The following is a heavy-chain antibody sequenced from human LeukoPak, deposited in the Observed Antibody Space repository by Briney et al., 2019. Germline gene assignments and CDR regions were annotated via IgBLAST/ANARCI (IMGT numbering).Heavy chain of an antibody. Sequence: ASVKVSCKASGYTFTGYYMHWVRQAPGQGLEWMGWTIPDSGDTNYAQKFQGRVTMTRDTSISTAYMELSGLKSDDTALYYCAKDYGAFCFDSWGQGTLVTVSS. CDR3: AKDYGAFCFDS. D-gene: IGHD4-17*01. CDR1: GYTFTGYY. V-gene: IGHV1-2*02. CDR2: TIPDSGDT. J-gene: IGHJ4*02.